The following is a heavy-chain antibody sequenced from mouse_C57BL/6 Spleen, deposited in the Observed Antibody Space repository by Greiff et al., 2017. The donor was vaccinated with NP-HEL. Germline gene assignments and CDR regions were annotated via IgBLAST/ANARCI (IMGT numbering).Heavy chain of an antibody. V-gene: IGHV5-4*01. CDR1: GFTFSSYA. J-gene: IGHJ3*01. Sequence: EVNVVESGGGLVKPGGSLKLSCAASGFTFSSYAMSWVRQTPEKRLEWVATISDGGSYTYYPDNGKGRFTISRDNAKNNLYRQMSHLKSEDTAVYYCARDHYYYGHLFAYWGQGTLVTVSA. D-gene: IGHD1-1*01. CDR2: ISDGGSYT. CDR3: ARDHYYYGHLFAY.